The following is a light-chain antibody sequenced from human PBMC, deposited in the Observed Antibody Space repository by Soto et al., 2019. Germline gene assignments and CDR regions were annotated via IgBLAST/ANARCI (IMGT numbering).Light chain of an antibody. CDR2: GAS. CDR1: QSVSSSY. Sequence: EIVLTQSPGTLSLSPGERATLSCRASQSVSSSYLVWYQQKPGQAPRLLIYGASSRVTGIPDRFSGSGSGTDFTLTISRLEPEDFAVYYCQQYGSSPPITFGQGTRLEIK. CDR3: QQYGSSPPIT. J-gene: IGKJ5*01. V-gene: IGKV3-20*01.